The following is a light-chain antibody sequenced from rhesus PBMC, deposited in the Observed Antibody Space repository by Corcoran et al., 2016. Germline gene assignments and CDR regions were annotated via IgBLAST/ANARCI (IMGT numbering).Light chain of an antibody. J-gene: IGLJ1*01. CDR1: SSDIGGYHY. Sequence: QAALTQPRSVSGSPGQSITISCTGASSDIGGYHYVSWYQQHPGTAPKLMISEVSKRPSGVSDRFSGSKSGNTASLTISGLQAEDEADYYGSSYAGSNTYIFGAGTRLTVL. CDR2: EVS. V-gene: IGLV2-32*02. CDR3: SSYAGSNTYI.